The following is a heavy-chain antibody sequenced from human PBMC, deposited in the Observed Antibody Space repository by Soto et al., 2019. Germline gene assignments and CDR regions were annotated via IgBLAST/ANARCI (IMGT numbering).Heavy chain of an antibody. CDR1: GGSFSGYY. D-gene: IGHD2-2*01. CDR3: ARSRGGYCSSTSCYGIDY. CDR2: INHSGST. Sequence: SETLSLTCAVYGGSFSGYYWSWIRQPPGKGLEWIGEINHSGSTNYNPSLKSRVTISVDTSKNQFSLKLSSVTAADTAVYYFARSRGGYCSSTSCYGIDYWGQGTLVTVSS. J-gene: IGHJ4*02. V-gene: IGHV4-34*01.